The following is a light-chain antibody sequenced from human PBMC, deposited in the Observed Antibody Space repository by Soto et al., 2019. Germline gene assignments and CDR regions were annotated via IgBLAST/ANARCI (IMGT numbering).Light chain of an antibody. V-gene: IGLV1-40*01. CDR2: GNS. CDR3: QSYDSSLSGSV. Sequence: QSVLTQPPSASGAPGQRVTISCTGSSSNIGTGYDVYWFQQLPGTAPKLLIYGNSNRPSGVPDRFSGSKSGTSASLAITGLQAEDEADYYCQSYDSSLSGSVFGGGTKLTVL. CDR1: SSNIGTGYD. J-gene: IGLJ2*01.